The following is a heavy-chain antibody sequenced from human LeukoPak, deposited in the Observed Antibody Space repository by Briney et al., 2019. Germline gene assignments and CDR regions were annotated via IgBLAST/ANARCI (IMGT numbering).Heavy chain of an antibody. Sequence: GGSLRLSCAASGFTFSSYSMNWVRQAPGKGLEWVSSISSGSSYIYYADSVKGRFTISRCNAKNSLYLQMNSLRAEETAVYYCARGDYDSTSGGYWGQGTLVTVSS. D-gene: IGHD3-22*01. CDR1: GFTFSSYS. CDR3: ARGDYDSTSGGY. V-gene: IGHV3-21*01. J-gene: IGHJ4*02. CDR2: ISSGSSYI.